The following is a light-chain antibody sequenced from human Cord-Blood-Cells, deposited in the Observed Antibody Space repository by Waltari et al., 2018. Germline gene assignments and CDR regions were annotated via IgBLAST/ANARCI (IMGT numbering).Light chain of an antibody. CDR2: GAS. CDR3: QQYSNSPYT. J-gene: IGKJ2*01. V-gene: IGKV3-20*01. Sequence: EIVLTQSPGTLSLSLGERATLSCRARQSVSSSYLAWYQQKPGQAPRLLIYGASSRATGIPDRFSGSGSGTDFTLTISRLEPEDFGVYYCQQYSNSPYTFGQGTKLEIK. CDR1: QSVSSSY.